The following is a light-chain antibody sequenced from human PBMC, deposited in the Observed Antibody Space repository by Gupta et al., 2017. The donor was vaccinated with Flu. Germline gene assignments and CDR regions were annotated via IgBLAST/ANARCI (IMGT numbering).Light chain of an antibody. CDR3: QLWDSSTDQGV. J-gene: IGLJ3*02. CDR1: NMGGEG. Sequence: GRTARIPGGGDNMGGEGVHWYQQKSGQGPILVVYDDRFRPSGIPERFSGYNSATTATLTISRAEAEDEADYYCQLWDSSTDQGVFGGGTKVTVL. CDR2: DDR. V-gene: IGLV3-21*02.